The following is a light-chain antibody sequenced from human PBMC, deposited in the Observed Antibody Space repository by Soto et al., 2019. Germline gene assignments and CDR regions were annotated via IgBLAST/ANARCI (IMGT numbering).Light chain of an antibody. J-gene: IGLJ3*02. Sequence: QSALTQPASVSGSPGQSITISCTGKSSDFGTYNLVSWYLQYPGKAPKLIIYEGTKRPPGVSDRFSGSESDNTASLTISGLQTEDEADYYCCSHAGSSSWVFGGGTKLTVL. CDR2: EGT. CDR1: SSDFGTYNL. V-gene: IGLV2-23*01. CDR3: CSHAGSSSWV.